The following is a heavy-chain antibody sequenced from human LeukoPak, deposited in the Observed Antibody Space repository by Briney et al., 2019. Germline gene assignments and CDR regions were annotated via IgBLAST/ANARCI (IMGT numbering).Heavy chain of an antibody. CDR3: AKDLRVATIPSPPDY. J-gene: IGHJ4*02. CDR2: ISSSSSYI. CDR1: GFTFSSYS. D-gene: IGHD5-12*01. Sequence: GGSLRLSCAASGFTFSSYSMNWVRQAPGKELEGVSSISSSSSYIYYADSVKGRFTISRDNSKNTLYLQLNSLRAEDTAVYYCAKDLRVATIPSPPDYWGQGTLVTVSS. V-gene: IGHV3-21*04.